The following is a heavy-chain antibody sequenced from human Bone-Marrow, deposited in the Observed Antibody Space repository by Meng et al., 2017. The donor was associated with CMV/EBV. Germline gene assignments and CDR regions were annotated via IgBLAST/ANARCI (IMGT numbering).Heavy chain of an antibody. CDR2: IYYSGST. CDR1: GGSISSSSYY. V-gene: IGHV4-39*07. CDR3: AVIWSGYYPDY. J-gene: IGHJ4*02. D-gene: IGHD3-3*01. Sequence: QLQQQESGPGLATPSVTLSLTFTGSGGSISSSSYYWGWIRQPPGKGLESIVSIYYSGSTYYNPSLKRRVTISVDTSKNQFSLKLSSVTAADTAVYYCAVIWSGYYPDYWGQGTLVTVSS.